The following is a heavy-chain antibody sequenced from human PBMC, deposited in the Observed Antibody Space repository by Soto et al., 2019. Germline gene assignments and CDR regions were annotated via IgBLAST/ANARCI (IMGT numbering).Heavy chain of an antibody. CDR3: ARRAMVRGVQYNWFDP. CDR2: IIPILGIA. V-gene: IGHV1-69*02. D-gene: IGHD3-10*01. J-gene: IGHJ5*02. Sequence: QVQLVQSGAEVKKPGSSVKVSCKASGGTFSSYTISWVRQAPGQGLEWMGRIIPILGIANYAQKFQGRVTITADKSTSTAYMELSSLRSEYTAVYYCARRAMVRGVQYNWFDPWGPGTLVTASS. CDR1: GGTFSSYT.